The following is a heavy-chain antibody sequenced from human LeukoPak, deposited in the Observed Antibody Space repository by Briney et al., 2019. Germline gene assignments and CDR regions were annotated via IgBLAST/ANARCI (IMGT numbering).Heavy chain of an antibody. CDR3: AKVMKGSERLTMVRGVIIKTAGLYYMDV. CDR1: GFTFSSYS. J-gene: IGHJ6*03. CDR2: ISSSSSYI. V-gene: IGHV3-21*04. D-gene: IGHD3-10*01. Sequence: GGSLRLSCAASGFTFSSYSMNWVRQAPGKGLEWVSSISSSSSYIYYADSVKGRFTISRDNSKNTVYLQMNSLRAEDTAVYYCAKVMKGSERLTMVRGVIIKTAGLYYMDVWGKGTTVTVSS.